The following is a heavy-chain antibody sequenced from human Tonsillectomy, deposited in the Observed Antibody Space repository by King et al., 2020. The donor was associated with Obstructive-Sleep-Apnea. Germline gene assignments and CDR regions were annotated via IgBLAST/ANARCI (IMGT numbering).Heavy chain of an antibody. Sequence: MQLVQSGAEVKKPGESLKISCKGSGYSFTNYWIGWVRQMPGKGLEWMGIIYPGDSDTRYSPSFQGQVTISADKSISTAYLQWSSLKASDTAMYYCARQRSDGIAALGTTLHYYGMDVWGQGTTVTVSS. CDR1: GYSFTNYW. D-gene: IGHD6-13*01. CDR2: IYPGDSDT. J-gene: IGHJ6*02. CDR3: ARQRSDGIAALGTTLHYYGMDV. V-gene: IGHV5-51*01.